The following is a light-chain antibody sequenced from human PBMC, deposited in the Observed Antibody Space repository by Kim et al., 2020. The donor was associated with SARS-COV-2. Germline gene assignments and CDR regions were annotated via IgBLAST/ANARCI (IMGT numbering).Light chain of an antibody. CDR1: QGISNY. CDR2: AAS. Sequence: ASVGDGVTITCRASQGISNYLAWYQQKPGEAPKLLIYAASTLQFGVSTRFSGSGSGTEFTLTVSDLQPEDVATYYCQKYDTAPWTFGHGTKVDIK. J-gene: IGKJ1*01. V-gene: IGKV1-27*01. CDR3: QKYDTAPWT.